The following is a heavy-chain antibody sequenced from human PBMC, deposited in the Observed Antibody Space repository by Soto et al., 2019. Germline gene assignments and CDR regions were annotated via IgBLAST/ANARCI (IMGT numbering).Heavy chain of an antibody. CDR3: AKPYYYDSSGYYS. CDR2: IYYSGST. CDR1: GGSISSRSYY. J-gene: IGHJ5*02. Sequence: PSETLSLTCTVSGGSISSRSYYWGWIRQPPGKGLEWIGSIYYSGSTYYNPSLKSRVTISVDTSKNQFSLKLSSVTAADTAVYYCAKPYYYDSSGYYSWGQGTLVTVSS. V-gene: IGHV4-39*01. D-gene: IGHD3-22*01.